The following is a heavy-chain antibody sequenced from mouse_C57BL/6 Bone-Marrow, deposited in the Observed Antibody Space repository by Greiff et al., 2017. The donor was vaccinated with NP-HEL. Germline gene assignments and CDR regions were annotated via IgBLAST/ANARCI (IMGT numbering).Heavy chain of an antibody. V-gene: IGHV10-1*01. CDR1: GFSFNTYA. CDR2: IRSKSNNYAT. Sequence: EVHLVESGGGLVQPKGSLKLSCAASGFSFNTYAMNWVRQAPGKGLEWVARIRSKSNNYATYYADSVKDRFTISRDDSESMLYLQMNNLKTEDTAMYYCVRQGQGDYAMDYWGQGTSVTVSS. J-gene: IGHJ4*01. CDR3: VRQGQGDYAMDY.